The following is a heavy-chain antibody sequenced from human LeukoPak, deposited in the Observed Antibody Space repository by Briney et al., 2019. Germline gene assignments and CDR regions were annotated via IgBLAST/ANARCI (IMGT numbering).Heavy chain of an antibody. V-gene: IGHV4-59*11. CDR2: ISYIGRT. CDR3: ARDLVTVTKGFDI. J-gene: IGHJ3*02. D-gene: IGHD4-17*01. Sequence: SETLSLTCAVSADSFSSHYWTWLRQPPGKGLEWIGYISYIGRTNYNPSLNSRVTISIDTSNNQFSLKLTSVTAADTAVYYCARDLVTVTKGFDIWGQGTMVSVSS. CDR1: ADSFSSHY.